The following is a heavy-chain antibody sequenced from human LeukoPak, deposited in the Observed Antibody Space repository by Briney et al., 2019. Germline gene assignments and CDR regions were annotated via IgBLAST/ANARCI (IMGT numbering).Heavy chain of an antibody. J-gene: IGHJ4*02. V-gene: IGHV3-30*18. Sequence: GGSLRLSCAASGFTVSSNFMSWVRQAPGKGLEWVAVISYDGSNKYYADSVKGRFTISRDNSKNTLYLQMNSLRAEDTAVYYCAKDRARYSSGWSDYWGQGTLVTVSS. CDR3: AKDRARYSSGWSDY. CDR2: ISYDGSNK. D-gene: IGHD6-19*01. CDR1: GFTVSSNF.